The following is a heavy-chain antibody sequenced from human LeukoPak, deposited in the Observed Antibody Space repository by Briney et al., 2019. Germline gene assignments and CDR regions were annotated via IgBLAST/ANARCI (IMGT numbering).Heavy chain of an antibody. CDR2: ISGSDGST. J-gene: IGHJ1*01. CDR1: GFTFSSYA. V-gene: IGHV3-23*01. CDR3: AKDPPRWQFVPPEYFQH. Sequence: PGGSLRLSCAASGFTFSSYAMSWVRQAPGKGLEWVSAISGSDGSTYYADSVKGRFTISRDNSKNTLYLQMNSLRAEDTAVYYCAKDPPRWQFVPPEYFQHWARAPWSPSPQ. D-gene: IGHD6-6*01.